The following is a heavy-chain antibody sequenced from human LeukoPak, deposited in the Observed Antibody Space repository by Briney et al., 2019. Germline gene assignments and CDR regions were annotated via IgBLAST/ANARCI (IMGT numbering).Heavy chain of an antibody. CDR1: GFTFSNYA. D-gene: IGHD2-15*01. V-gene: IGHV3-23*01. CDR2: ISGSGDST. J-gene: IGHJ5*02. Sequence: PGGSLRLSCAASGFTFSNYAMRWVRQAPGKGLEWVSGISGSGDSTYYADSVKGRFTISRDNSKNTLYLQMNSLRAEDTAVYYCARGRAVVAARDSSFDPWGQGTLVTVSS. CDR3: ARGRAVVAARDSSFDP.